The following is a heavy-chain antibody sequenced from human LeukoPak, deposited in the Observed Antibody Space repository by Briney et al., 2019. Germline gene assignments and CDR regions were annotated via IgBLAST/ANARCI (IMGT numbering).Heavy chain of an antibody. CDR3: ARDTGSCYVDY. CDR1: GFTFSSYE. CDR2: ILNSGTTT. J-gene: IGHJ4*02. D-gene: IGHD1-26*01. Sequence: PGGSLRLSCAASGFTFSSYEMNWVRQAPGKGLEWVSYILNSGTTTCYADSVKGRFTISRDNAKNSLYLQMNSLIAEDTAVYYCARDTGSCYVDYWGQGTLVTVSS. V-gene: IGHV3-48*03.